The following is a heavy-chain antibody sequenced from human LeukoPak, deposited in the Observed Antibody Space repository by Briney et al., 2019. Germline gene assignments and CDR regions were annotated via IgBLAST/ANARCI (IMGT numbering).Heavy chain of an antibody. J-gene: IGHJ4*02. V-gene: IGHV3-30*04. Sequence: PGGSLRLSCAASGFTFSGYAMHWVRRAPGKGLEWVAVISYDGSNEYCADYVKGRFTISRDNSRNTLYLQMNNSLRAEDLAVYYCARDYYYDSGGYYSCDYWGQGTLVTVSS. CDR1: GFTFSGYA. D-gene: IGHD3-22*01. CDR2: ISYDGSNE. CDR3: ARDYYYDSGGYYSCDY.